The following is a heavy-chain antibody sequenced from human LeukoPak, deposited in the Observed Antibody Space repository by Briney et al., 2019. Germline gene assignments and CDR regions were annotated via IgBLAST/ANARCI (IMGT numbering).Heavy chain of an antibody. D-gene: IGHD5-12*01. CDR3: ARQVDIPMALPDY. Sequence: ASVKVSCKAYAYTFTTYGITWVRQAPGQGLEWMGWISAYNGNTNYAQKLQGRVTMTTETSTSTAYMELRSLRSDDTAIYYCARQVDIPMALPDYWGQGTLVTVSS. V-gene: IGHV1-18*01. CDR1: AYTFTTYG. CDR2: ISAYNGNT. J-gene: IGHJ4*02.